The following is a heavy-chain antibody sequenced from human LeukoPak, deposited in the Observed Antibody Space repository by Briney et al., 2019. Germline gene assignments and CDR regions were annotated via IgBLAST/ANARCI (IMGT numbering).Heavy chain of an antibody. CDR3: ARVDCSGGSCYVFDY. Sequence: ASVKVSCKAFGYTFTSFDINWVRQAPGQGLEWMGRINPNSGGTNYAQKFQGRVTMTRDTSISTAYMELSRLRSDDTAVYYCARVDCSGGSCYVFDYWGQGTLVTVSS. J-gene: IGHJ4*02. V-gene: IGHV1-2*06. CDR1: GYTFTSFD. CDR2: INPNSGGT. D-gene: IGHD2-15*01.